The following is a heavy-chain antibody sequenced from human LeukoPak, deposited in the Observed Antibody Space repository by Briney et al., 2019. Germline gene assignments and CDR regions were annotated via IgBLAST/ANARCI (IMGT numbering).Heavy chain of an antibody. J-gene: IGHJ4*02. V-gene: IGHV4-59*08. CDR3: ARTQTIAAAGTRAVFDH. CDR2: IYYSGST. Sequence: SETLSLTCTVSGGSISSYYWSWIRQSPGKGLEWIGYIYYSGSTNYNPSLKSRVTMSVDTSKNQFSLKLSSVTAADTAVYYCARTQTIAAAGTRAVFDHWGQGTLVTVSS. CDR1: GGSISSYY. D-gene: IGHD6-13*01.